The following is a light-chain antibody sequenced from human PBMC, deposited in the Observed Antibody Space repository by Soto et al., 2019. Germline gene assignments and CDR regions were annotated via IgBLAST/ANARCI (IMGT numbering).Light chain of an antibody. Sequence: QSVLTQPPSVSGAPGQRVTISCTGSSSNIGAGYDVHWYQQLPGTAPKLLIYGNSNRPSGVPDRFSGSKSGTSASLAITGLQAEDEADYYCQSSDSSRNVFGTGTKVTVL. J-gene: IGLJ1*01. CDR3: QSSDSSRNV. CDR2: GNS. CDR1: SSNIGAGYD. V-gene: IGLV1-40*01.